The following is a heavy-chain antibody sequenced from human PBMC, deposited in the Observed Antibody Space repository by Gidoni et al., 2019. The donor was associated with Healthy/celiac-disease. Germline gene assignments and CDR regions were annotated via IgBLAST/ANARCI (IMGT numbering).Heavy chain of an antibody. D-gene: IGHD3-10*01. Sequence: VQLVEFGGGVVQPGSSLSLSCAASGFTFSRYVIHWVRQAPGKGLGWVAVIWYDGSNKYYADTVKGAFTIYRENSKNTLYLQINSLRAEDTAVYYCARDHDYGSGSYIDYYYYGMDVWGQGTTVTVSS. V-gene: IGHV3-33*01. CDR1: GFTFSRYV. CDR2: IWYDGSNK. J-gene: IGHJ6*02. CDR3: ARDHDYGSGSYIDYYYYGMDV.